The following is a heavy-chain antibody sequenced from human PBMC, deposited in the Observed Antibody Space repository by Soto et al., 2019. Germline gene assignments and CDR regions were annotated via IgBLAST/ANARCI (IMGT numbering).Heavy chain of an antibody. V-gene: IGHV4-39*01. D-gene: IGHD4-17*01. Sequence: PSETLSLTCTVCGASISSSTYYWGWIRQPPGKGLEWIGSIYYSGSTYYNPSLKSRVTISVDTSKNQFSLKLSSVTAADTAVYYCARRANDYGDYYFDYWGQGTRLTVS. CDR1: GASISSSTYY. CDR3: ARRANDYGDYYFDY. CDR2: IYYSGST. J-gene: IGHJ4*02.